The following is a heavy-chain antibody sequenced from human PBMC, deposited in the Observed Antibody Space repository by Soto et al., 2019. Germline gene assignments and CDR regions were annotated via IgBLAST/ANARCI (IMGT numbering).Heavy chain of an antibody. J-gene: IGHJ4*02. Sequence: SETLSLTCAVYGGSFSGYYWSWIRQPPGKGLEWIGEINHSGSTNYNPSLKSRVTISVDTSKNQFSLKLSSVTAADTAVYYCARVGSYYFSNYFDYWGQGTLVT. CDR2: INHSGST. CDR3: ARVGSYYFSNYFDY. CDR1: GGSFSGYY. D-gene: IGHD1-26*01. V-gene: IGHV4-34*01.